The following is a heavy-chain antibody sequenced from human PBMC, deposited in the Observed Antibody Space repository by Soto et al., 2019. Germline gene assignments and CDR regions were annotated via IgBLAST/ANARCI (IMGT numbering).Heavy chain of an antibody. J-gene: IGHJ4*02. CDR1: GYTFTSYG. Sequence: GASVKVSCKASGYTFTSYGISWVRQAPGQGLEWMGWISAYNGNTNYAQKLQGRVTMTTDTSASTAYMELRSLRSDDTAVYYCARDRRYIVGAPIDYWGQGTLVTVSS. D-gene: IGHD1-26*01. V-gene: IGHV1-18*04. CDR3: ARDRRYIVGAPIDY. CDR2: ISAYNGNT.